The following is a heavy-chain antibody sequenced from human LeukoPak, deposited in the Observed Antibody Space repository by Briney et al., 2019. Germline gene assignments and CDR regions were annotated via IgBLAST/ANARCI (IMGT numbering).Heavy chain of an antibody. J-gene: IGHJ5*02. D-gene: IGHD3-10*01. CDR1: GGSISSGGYY. Sequence: SQTLSLTCTVSGGSISSGGYYWSWIRQHPGKGLEWIGYIYYSGSTYYNPSLKSRVTISVDTSKNQFSLKLSSVTAADTAVYYCARAVLTGNYYGSGKESDWFDPWGQGTLVTVSS. V-gene: IGHV4-31*03. CDR3: ARAVLTGNYYGSGKESDWFDP. CDR2: IYYSGST.